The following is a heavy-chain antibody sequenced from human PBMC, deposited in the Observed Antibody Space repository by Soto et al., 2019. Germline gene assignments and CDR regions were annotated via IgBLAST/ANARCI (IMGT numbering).Heavy chain of an antibody. CDR1: GFAFSSNY. V-gene: IGHV3-66*01. J-gene: IGHJ6*03. CDR2: IYSGGST. D-gene: IGHD6-13*01. CDR3: ARVSSSSWAYYYYYMDV. Sequence: PGGSLRLSCAASGFAFSSNYMSCVRQAPGKGLEWVSVIYSGGSTYYADSVKGRFTISRDNSKNTLYLQMNSLRAEDTAVYYCARVSSSSWAYYYYYMDVWGKGTTVTVSS.